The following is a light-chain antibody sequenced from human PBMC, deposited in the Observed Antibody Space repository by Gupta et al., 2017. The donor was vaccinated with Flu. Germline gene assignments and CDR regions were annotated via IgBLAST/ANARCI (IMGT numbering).Light chain of an antibody. CDR1: QSVGRN. Sequence: EIVMTQSPATLSVSPGERATLSCRASQSVGRNLAWYQHRPGQPPRLLIYGASTRAIGVPARISGSGAGAEFTLTISSLQSGDFAVYYCQQYNTWPRTFGQGTKVEIK. CDR2: GAS. V-gene: IGKV3-15*01. CDR3: QQYNTWPRT. J-gene: IGKJ1*01.